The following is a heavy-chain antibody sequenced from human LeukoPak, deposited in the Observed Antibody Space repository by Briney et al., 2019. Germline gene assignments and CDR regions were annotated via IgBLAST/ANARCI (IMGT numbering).Heavy chain of an antibody. CDR3: AKGVAVASPYYFDY. CDR2: IYSGGST. CDR1: GVTVSNNY. D-gene: IGHD6-19*01. V-gene: IGHV3-53*01. Sequence: GGTLRLSCAASGVTVSNNYLSWVRQAPGKGLEWVSVIYSGGSTYYADSVKGRFTISRDNSKNTLYLQMNSLRAEDTAVYYCAKGVAVASPYYFDYWGQGTLVTVSS. J-gene: IGHJ4*02.